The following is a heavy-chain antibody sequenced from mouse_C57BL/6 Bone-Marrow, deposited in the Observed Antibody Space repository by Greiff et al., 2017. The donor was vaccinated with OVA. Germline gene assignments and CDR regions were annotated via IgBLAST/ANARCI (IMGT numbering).Heavy chain of an antibody. CDR3: ARKDNDGYYVGLAY. CDR1: GFTFSDYG. Sequence: DVKLVESGGGLVKPGGSLKLSCAASGFTFSDYGMHWVRQAPEKGLEWVAYISSGSSTIYYADTVKGRFTISRDNAKNTLFLQMTSLRSEDTAMYYFARKDNDGYYVGLAYWGQGTLVTVSA. D-gene: IGHD2-3*01. V-gene: IGHV5-17*01. CDR2: ISSGSSTI. J-gene: IGHJ3*01.